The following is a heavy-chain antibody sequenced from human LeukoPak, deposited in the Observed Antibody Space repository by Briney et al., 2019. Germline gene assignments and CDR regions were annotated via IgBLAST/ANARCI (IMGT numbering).Heavy chain of an antibody. V-gene: IGHV4-59*01. CDR2: IYYNGST. CDR3: ARVGGYSSGPEPSFDY. CDR1: GGSISSYY. J-gene: IGHJ4*02. Sequence: SETLSLTCTVSGGSISSYYWSWIRQPPGKGLEWVGYIYYNGSTNYNPSLKSRVTISVDTSKNQFSLKLSSVTAADTAVYYCARVGGYSSGPEPSFDYWGQGTLVTVSS. D-gene: IGHD6-19*01.